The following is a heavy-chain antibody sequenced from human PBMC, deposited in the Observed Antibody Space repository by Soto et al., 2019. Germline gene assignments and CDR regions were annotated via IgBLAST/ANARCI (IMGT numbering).Heavy chain of an antibody. Sequence: SETLSLTCTVSGVSVRNGDYYWAWIRQSPEKGLEWIGDIHYTGSTHYNPSLQSRVTVSIDMSENQFSLRLTSVTAADTAVYFCARVRRVVLHYSFDYWGQGALVTVSS. J-gene: IGHJ4*02. CDR1: GVSVRNGDYY. D-gene: IGHD2-15*01. CDR3: ARVRRVVLHYSFDY. CDR2: IHYTGST. V-gene: IGHV4-30-4*08.